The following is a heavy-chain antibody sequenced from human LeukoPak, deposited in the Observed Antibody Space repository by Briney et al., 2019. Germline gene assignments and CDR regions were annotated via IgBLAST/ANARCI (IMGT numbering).Heavy chain of an antibody. D-gene: IGHD4-17*01. CDR2: ISYDGSSK. J-gene: IGHJ4*02. V-gene: IGHV3-30-3*01. CDR3: ARGRTHDYGDYVKLYY. CDR1: GFTFSSYA. Sequence: GGSLRLSCAASGFTFSSYAMHWVRQAPGKGLEWVAVISYDGSSKYYADSVKGRFTISRDNSKNTLYLQMNSLRAEDTAVYYCARGRTHDYGDYVKLYYWGQGTLVTVSS.